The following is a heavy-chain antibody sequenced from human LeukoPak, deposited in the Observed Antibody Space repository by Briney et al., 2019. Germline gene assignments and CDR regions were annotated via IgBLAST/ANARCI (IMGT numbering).Heavy chain of an antibody. Sequence: RGSLRLSCAASGFTFSSYEMNWVRQAPGKGLEWVSYISSSGSTIYYADSVKGRFTISRDNAKNSLYLQMNSLRAEDTAVYYCASGYSSRGGIDYWGQGTLVTVSS. J-gene: IGHJ4*02. D-gene: IGHD6-13*01. CDR1: GFTFSSYE. V-gene: IGHV3-48*03. CDR3: ASGYSSRGGIDY. CDR2: ISSSGSTI.